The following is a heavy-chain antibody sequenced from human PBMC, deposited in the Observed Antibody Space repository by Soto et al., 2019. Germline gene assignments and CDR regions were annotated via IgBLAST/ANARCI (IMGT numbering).Heavy chain of an antibody. J-gene: IGHJ5*02. Sequence: GGSLRLSCAASGLIFSNYWMHWARQVPGKGLVWVARVKSDGSSTSYADSVKGRFTISRDNAKNTVYLEMNDLRADDTAVYYCTREKFDPWGQGILVTVSS. CDR1: GLIFSNYW. CDR2: VKSDGSST. V-gene: IGHV3-74*01. CDR3: TREKFDP.